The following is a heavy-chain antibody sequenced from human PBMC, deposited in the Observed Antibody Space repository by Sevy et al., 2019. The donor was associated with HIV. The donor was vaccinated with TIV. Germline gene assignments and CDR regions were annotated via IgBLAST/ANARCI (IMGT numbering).Heavy chain of an antibody. CDR2: ISGSGGST. Sequence: GGSLRLSCAASGFTFSIYAMSWVRQAPGKGLEWVSGISGSGGSTYYADSVKGRFTISRDNSKNTLYLQMNSLRAEDTAVYYCAKDSYFDNTLFDYWGQRTLVTVSS. D-gene: IGHD3-22*01. CDR3: AKDSYFDNTLFDY. J-gene: IGHJ4*02. V-gene: IGHV3-23*01. CDR1: GFTFSIYA.